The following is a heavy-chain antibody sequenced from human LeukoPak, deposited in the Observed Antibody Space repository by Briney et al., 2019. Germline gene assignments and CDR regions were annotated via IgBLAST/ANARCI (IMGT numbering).Heavy chain of an antibody. D-gene: IGHD3-10*01. J-gene: IGHJ4*02. CDR2: INPSGGNT. CDR1: GYTFTNYD. Sequence: GASVRVSCTASGYTFTNYDMHWVRQAPGQGLEWMGIINPSGGNTNYAQNFQGRVTVTEDTSTDTAYMELSRLSSDDTAIYYCATDLTYYAAGSLFDGFWGQGTLVIVSS. V-gene: IGHV1-46*01. CDR3: ATDLTYYAAGSLFDGF.